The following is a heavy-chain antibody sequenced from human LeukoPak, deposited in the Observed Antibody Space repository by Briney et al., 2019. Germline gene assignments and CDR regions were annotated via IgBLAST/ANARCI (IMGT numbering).Heavy chain of an antibody. Sequence: GGSLRLSCTASGFTFSSYAMSWVRQAPGKGLDWVSAITGSGDSTYYADSVKGRFTISRDNSKNTLYLQMNNVRAEDTALYYCAKDRVPRYSGYGLSDDWGRGTLVTVSA. D-gene: IGHD5-12*01. J-gene: IGHJ4*02. CDR2: ITGSGDST. CDR1: GFTFSSYA. V-gene: IGHV3-23*01. CDR3: AKDRVPRYSGYGLSDD.